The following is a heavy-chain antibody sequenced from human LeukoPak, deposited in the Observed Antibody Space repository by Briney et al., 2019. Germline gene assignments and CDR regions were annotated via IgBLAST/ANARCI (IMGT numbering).Heavy chain of an antibody. Sequence: GGSLRLSCAASGFTFSSCWMHWVRQDPGKGLVWVSRINTDGSSTSYADSVKGRFTISRDNAKNTLYLQMNSLRAEDTAVYYCARWSIASSSYFDYWGQGTLVTVS. CDR3: ARWSIASSSYFDY. J-gene: IGHJ4*02. CDR2: INTDGSST. V-gene: IGHV3-74*01. CDR1: GFTFSSCW. D-gene: IGHD6-6*01.